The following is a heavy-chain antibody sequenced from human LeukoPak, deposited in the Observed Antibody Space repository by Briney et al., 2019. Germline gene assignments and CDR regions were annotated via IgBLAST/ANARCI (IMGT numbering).Heavy chain of an antibody. D-gene: IGHD5-24*01. CDR1: GFTFSDYY. J-gene: IGHJ4*02. CDR2: ISSSTMTI. Sequence: GGSLRLSCAASGFTFSDYYMSWIRQAPGKGLEWISYISSSTMTIHYADSVKGRFTISRDNAKNSLLLQMNSLRAEDSAVYYCARVGDDYNEYVDYWGRGTLVTVSS. V-gene: IGHV3-11*04. CDR3: ARVGDDYNEYVDY.